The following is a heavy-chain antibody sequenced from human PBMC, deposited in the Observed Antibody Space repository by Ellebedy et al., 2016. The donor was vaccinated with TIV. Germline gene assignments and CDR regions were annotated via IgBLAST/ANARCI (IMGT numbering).Heavy chain of an antibody. CDR1: GFNFRSHW. CDR2: IDNDGTRP. CDR3: ARDRPHNWFDP. Sequence: GGSLRLSCAASGFNFRSHWMHWVRQAPGQGLVWVSGIDNDGTRPAYADSVKGRFTISRDNAKNMLYLQMNSLSAEDTALYFCARDRPHNWFDPWGQGTLVTVSS. V-gene: IGHV3-74*01. J-gene: IGHJ5*02.